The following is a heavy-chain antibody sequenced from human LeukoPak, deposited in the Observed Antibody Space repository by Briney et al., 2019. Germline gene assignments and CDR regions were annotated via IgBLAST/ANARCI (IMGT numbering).Heavy chain of an antibody. Sequence: SETLSLTCTVSGGSISSSSYYWGWIRQPPGKGLEWIGSIYYSGSTYYNPSLKSRVTISVDTSKNQFSLKLSSVTAADTAVYYCARVGRRWLRAFDIWGQGTMVTVSS. CDR2: IYYSGST. J-gene: IGHJ3*02. CDR3: ARVGRRWLRAFDI. V-gene: IGHV4-39*07. CDR1: GGSISSSSYY. D-gene: IGHD5-12*01.